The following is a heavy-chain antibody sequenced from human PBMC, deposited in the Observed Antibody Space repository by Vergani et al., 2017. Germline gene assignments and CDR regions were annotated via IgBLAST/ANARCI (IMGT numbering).Heavy chain of an antibody. J-gene: IGHJ5*02. D-gene: IGHD7-27*01. V-gene: IGHV3-74*02. CDR1: GFTFSSYS. CDR2: INSDGSST. Sequence: EVQLVESGGGLVKPGGSLRLSCAASGFTFSSYSMNWVRQAPGKGLEWVSRINSDGSSTSYADSVKGRFTISRDNAKNTLYLQMNSLRADDTAVYYCARVRKLGNWFDPWGQGTLVTVSS. CDR3: ARVRKLGNWFDP.